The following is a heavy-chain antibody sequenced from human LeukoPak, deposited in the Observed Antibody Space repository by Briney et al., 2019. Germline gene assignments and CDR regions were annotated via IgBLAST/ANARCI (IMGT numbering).Heavy chain of an antibody. CDR1: GGSFSGYY. V-gene: IGHV4-34*01. CDR3: ARVDRDTAMVIGDYYMDV. Sequence: SETLSLTCAVYGGSFSGYYWSWIRQPPGKGLEWIGEINHSGSTNYNPSLKSRVTISVDTSKNQFSLKLSSVTAADTAVYYCARVDRDTAMVIGDYYMDVWGKGTTVTVSS. D-gene: IGHD5-18*01. J-gene: IGHJ6*03. CDR2: INHSGST.